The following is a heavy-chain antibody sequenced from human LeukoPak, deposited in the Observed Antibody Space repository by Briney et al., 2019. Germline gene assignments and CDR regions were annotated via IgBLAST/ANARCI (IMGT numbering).Heavy chain of an antibody. CDR3: SSWGPWRYFDY. Sequence: GGSLRLSCAASGFSFSSYWMNWVRQAPGKGLEWVANIKDDGSEKYYVDSVKGRFTISRDNAKNLLYLQMNSLRAEDTAVYYCSSWGPWRYFDYWGQGTLVIASS. V-gene: IGHV3-7*01. J-gene: IGHJ4*02. D-gene: IGHD7-27*01. CDR1: GFSFSSYW. CDR2: IKDDGSEK.